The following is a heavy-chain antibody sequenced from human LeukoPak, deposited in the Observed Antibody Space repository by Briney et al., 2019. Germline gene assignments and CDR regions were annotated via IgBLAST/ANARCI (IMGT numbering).Heavy chain of an antibody. CDR2: IRYDGNNK. D-gene: IGHD6-19*01. J-gene: IGHJ4*02. CDR1: GFTFSNYG. CDR3: AKVRYGSGWYFDS. Sequence: PGGSLRLSCAASGFTFSNYGMHWVRQAPGKGLEWVAFIRYDGNNKYYADSVKGRFTISRDNSKNTLYLQMNSLRAEDTAVYYCAKVRYGSGWYFDSWGQGTLVTVSS. V-gene: IGHV3-30*02.